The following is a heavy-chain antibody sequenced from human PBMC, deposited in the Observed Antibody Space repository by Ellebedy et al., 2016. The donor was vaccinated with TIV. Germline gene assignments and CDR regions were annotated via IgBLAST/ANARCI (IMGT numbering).Heavy chain of an antibody. CDR3: ARDPDAFGDQYFDL. V-gene: IGHV3-30*04. CDR2: ISYHGSDK. J-gene: IGHJ5*01. Sequence: PSETLSLTCAASGFNFNSYALHWVRQAPGKGLEWVSLISYHGSDKYYADSVKGRFTISRDNSKNTLDLQMNNLRTEDTAVYYCARDPDAFGDQYFDLWGQGTLVIVSS. CDR1: GFNFNSYA. D-gene: IGHD3-10*01.